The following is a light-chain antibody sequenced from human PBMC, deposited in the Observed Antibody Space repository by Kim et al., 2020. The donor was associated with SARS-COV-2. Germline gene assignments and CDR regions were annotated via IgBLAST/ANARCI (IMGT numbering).Light chain of an antibody. CDR1: ISNIGTNT. CDR3: AAWDDSRTVL. J-gene: IGLJ2*01. Sequence: ELTQPHSASGTPGQRVTISCSGSISNIGTNTVNWYQQLPGTAPKLLIYSNNQRPSGVPDRFSGSKSGTSASLAISGLQSDDEADYYCAAWDDSRTVLFGGGTQLTVL. V-gene: IGLV1-44*01. CDR2: SNN.